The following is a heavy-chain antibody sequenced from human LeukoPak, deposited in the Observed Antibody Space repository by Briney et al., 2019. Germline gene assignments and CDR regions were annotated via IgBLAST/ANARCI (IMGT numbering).Heavy chain of an antibody. D-gene: IGHD6-19*01. CDR2: INHSGST. CDR1: GGSFSGYY. J-gene: IGHJ4*02. V-gene: IGHV4-34*01. CDR3: ARGQIAVAVYFDY. Sequence: SETLSLTCAVYGGSFSGYYWSWIRQPPGKGLEGIGEINHSGSTNYNPSLKSRVTISVDTSKNQFSLKLSSVTAADTAVYYCARGQIAVAVYFDYWGQGTLVTVSS.